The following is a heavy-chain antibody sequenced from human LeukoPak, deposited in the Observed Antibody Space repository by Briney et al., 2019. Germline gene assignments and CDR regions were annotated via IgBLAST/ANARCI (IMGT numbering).Heavy chain of an antibody. Sequence: SETLSLTCTVSGGPISSYYWSWIRQPPGKGLEWIGYIYYSGSTNYNPSLKSRVTISVDTSKNQFSLKLSSVTAADTAVYYCARARTGYCSSTSCYTNYFDYWGQGTLVTVSS. V-gene: IGHV4-59*12. J-gene: IGHJ4*02. CDR1: GGPISSYY. CDR3: ARARTGYCSSTSCYTNYFDY. CDR2: IYYSGST. D-gene: IGHD2-2*02.